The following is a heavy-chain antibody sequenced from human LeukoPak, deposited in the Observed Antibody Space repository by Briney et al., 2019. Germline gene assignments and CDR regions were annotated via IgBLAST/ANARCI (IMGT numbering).Heavy chain of an antibody. CDR2: ISYSGGT. J-gene: IGHJ5*02. CDR3: ARRVIMSAAGVPDTWLDP. D-gene: IGHD2-8*01. Sequence: SETLSLTCTVSGGSISNYYWNWIRQRPGQGLEWVGYISYSGGTKYNPSLQSRLTILIDTSKNQFSLNLSSVTAADTAIYHCARRVIMSAAGVPDTWLDPWGQGILVTVSS. V-gene: IGHV4-59*08. CDR1: GGSISNYY.